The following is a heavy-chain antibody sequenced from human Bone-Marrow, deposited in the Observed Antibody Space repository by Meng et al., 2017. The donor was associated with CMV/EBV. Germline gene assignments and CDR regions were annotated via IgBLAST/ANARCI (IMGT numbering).Heavy chain of an antibody. CDR1: GYTFTSYG. D-gene: IGHD2-2*01. V-gene: IGHV1-18*01. CDR3: ARGPDSYCSSTSCLWADLDY. Sequence: ASVKVSCKAFGYTFTSYGISWVRQAPGQGLEWMGWISAYNGNTNYAQKLQGRVTMTTDTSTSTAYMELRSLRSDDTAVYYCARGPDSYCSSTSCLWADLDYWGQGTLVTVSS. J-gene: IGHJ4*02. CDR2: ISAYNGNT.